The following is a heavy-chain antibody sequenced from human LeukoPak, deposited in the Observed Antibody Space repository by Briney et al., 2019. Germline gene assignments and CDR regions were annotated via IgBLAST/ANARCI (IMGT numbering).Heavy chain of an antibody. CDR3: ARASSGSDGGDVEY. CDR1: GFTFSSYT. V-gene: IGHV3-21*01. CDR2: ISSVSTYI. J-gene: IGHJ4*02. D-gene: IGHD1-26*01. Sequence: GGSLRLSCASSGFTFSSYTMNWVRQAPGKGLEWASSISSVSTYIYYADSLKGRLTISRDNAKDSVYLQLNNLRPEDTAVYYCARASSGSDGGDVEYWGQGTLITVSS.